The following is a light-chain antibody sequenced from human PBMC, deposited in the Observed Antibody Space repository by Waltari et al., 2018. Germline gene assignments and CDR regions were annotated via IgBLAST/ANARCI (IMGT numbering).Light chain of an antibody. J-gene: IGKJ1*01. Sequence: DIQMTQSPSSLSASVGDRVTITCRASQNIRDYLNWYQQKPGKAPKLLISAASTLQSGVPARFTGSGSGTDFTLTISSLQPDDFATYYCQQSYSISLTFGQGTKVEIK. V-gene: IGKV1-39*01. CDR3: QQSYSISLT. CDR2: AAS. CDR1: QNIRDY.